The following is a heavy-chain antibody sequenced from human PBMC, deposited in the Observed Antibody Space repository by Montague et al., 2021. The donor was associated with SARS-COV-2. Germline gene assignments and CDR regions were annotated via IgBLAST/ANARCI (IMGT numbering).Heavy chain of an antibody. CDR3: ARTEYNWNDWFDP. J-gene: IGHJ5*02. CDR1: GGSISSYY. D-gene: IGHD1-20*01. V-gene: IGHV4-59*13. CDR2: IFHSGIT. Sequence: LRLSCSVSGGSISSYYWSWIRQSPGKGLEWIGYIFHSGITDYNPSLKSRVTISVDMSKNQFSLQLNSVTAADSAVYYCARTEYNWNDWFDPWGQGTLVTVSS.